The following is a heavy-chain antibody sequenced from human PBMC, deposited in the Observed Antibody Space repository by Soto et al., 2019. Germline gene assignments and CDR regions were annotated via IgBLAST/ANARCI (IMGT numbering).Heavy chain of an antibody. CDR1: GFTFSSYG. V-gene: IGHV3-33*01. J-gene: IGHJ3*02. CDR2: IWYDGSNK. CDR3: ASAPTRHDAFDI. Sequence: PGGSLRLSCAASGFTFSSYGMHWVRQAPGKGLEWVAVIWYDGSNKYYADSVKGRFTISRDNSKNTLYLQMNSLRAEDTAVYYCASAPTRHDAFDIWGQGTMVTVSS. D-gene: IGHD6-25*01.